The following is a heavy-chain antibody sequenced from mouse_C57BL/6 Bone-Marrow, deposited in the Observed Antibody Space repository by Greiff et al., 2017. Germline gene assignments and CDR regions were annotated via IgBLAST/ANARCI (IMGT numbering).Heavy chain of an antibody. J-gene: IGHJ2*01. V-gene: IGHV1-39*01. CDR3: ARWDYECRDY. CDR2: INPNYGTT. D-gene: IGHD2-4*01. CDR1: RYSFTDYN. Sequence: VQLQQSGPDLVKPGASVQISCKASRYSFTDYNLNWLKRSNGRSLEWIGAINPNYGTTSYNHTFKVKPPLTVDQSSNAAYMQLNSLTSKDSAVYYCARWDYECRDYWGQGTTLTVSS.